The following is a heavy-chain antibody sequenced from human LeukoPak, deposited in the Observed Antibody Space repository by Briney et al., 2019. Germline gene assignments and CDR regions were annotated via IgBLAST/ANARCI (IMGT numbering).Heavy chain of an antibody. CDR1: GFSFSSYV. D-gene: IGHD3-3*01. V-gene: IGHV3-30*04. CDR2: ISYDGTNK. CDR3: ARDAPHITVFGQFEY. J-gene: IGHJ4*02. Sequence: GGSLRLSCAASGFSFSSYVMHWVRQAPGKGLEWVATISYDGTNKNYADSVKGRFTISRDNSKNTVDLQMNSPRPEDTAVYYCARDAPHITVFGQFEYWGQGTLVTVSS.